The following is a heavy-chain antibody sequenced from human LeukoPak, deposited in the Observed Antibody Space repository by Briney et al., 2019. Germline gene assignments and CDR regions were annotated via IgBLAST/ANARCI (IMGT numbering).Heavy chain of an antibody. Sequence: VGSLRLSCAASGFIFSDYGMHWVRQAPGKGLEWVAFIRSDGSNEYYSDSVKGRFTISRDNSKNTLYLQMNSLRAEDTAVYYCAKDANSGWSDFDYWGQGTLVTVSS. CDR1: GFIFSDYG. CDR3: AKDANSGWSDFDY. V-gene: IGHV3-30*02. D-gene: IGHD6-19*01. J-gene: IGHJ4*02. CDR2: IRSDGSNE.